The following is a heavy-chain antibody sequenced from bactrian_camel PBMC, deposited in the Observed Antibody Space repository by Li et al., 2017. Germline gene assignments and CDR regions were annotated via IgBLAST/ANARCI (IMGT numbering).Heavy chain of an antibody. Sequence: VQLVESGGGLVQPGGSLRLSCVASGFDFSTNGMTWLRQSPGKGLEWVSTINDVGTQYSDSVKGRFTISRGNAKNTVYLQMSSLKPEDTAVYYCAADIRMWVRYCGYWGQGTQVTVS. J-gene: IGHJ6*01. CDR1: GFDFSTNG. V-gene: IGHV3S40*01. D-gene: IGHD3*01. CDR2: INDVGT. CDR3: AADIRMWVRYCGY.